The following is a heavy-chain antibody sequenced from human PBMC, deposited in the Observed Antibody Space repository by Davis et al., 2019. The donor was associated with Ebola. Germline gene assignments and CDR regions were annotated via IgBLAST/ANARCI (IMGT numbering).Heavy chain of an antibody. CDR2: INPYSGNA. J-gene: IGHJ1*01. Sequence: ASVKVSCKASGYSFTNYDIHWVRQAPGQGLEWIGWINPYSGNAGYAQKFQGRVNMSRNTSINTAYMELRSLRSEDTAVYYCARLIVYSSGRKYFQEWGQGTLLTVSS. CDR1: GYSFTNYD. CDR3: ARLIVYSSGRKYFQE. D-gene: IGHD3-16*02. V-gene: IGHV1-8*01.